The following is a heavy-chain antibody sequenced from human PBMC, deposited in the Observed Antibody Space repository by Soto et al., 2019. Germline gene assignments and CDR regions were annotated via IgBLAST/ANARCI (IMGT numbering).Heavy chain of an antibody. CDR2: IYPGDSDS. CDR1: GYSFITYW. J-gene: IGHJ4*02. Sequence: GESLKISCTASGYSFITYWIGWVRQMPGKGLEWLGVIYPGDSDSRYSPSFQGLVTISADKSVSTAYLQWSSLRASDTAMYYCARLVGATTSGFDYWCPGTLVTVPS. V-gene: IGHV5-51*01. CDR3: ARLVGATTSGFDY. D-gene: IGHD1-26*01.